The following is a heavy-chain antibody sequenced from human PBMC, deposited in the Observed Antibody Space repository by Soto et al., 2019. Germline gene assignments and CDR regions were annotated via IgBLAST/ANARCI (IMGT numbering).Heavy chain of an antibody. Sequence: QVQLVQSGAEVKKPGSSVKVSCKASGGTFSSYAISWVRQAPGQGLEWMGGIIPIFGTANYAQKFQGRVTITADEXXSTAYMELSSLRXXXXXXXXXXXXXXSSSWNGAEYFQHWGQGTLVTVSS. D-gene: IGHD6-13*01. V-gene: IGHV1-69*01. CDR2: IIPIFGTA. CDR1: GGTFSSYA. J-gene: IGHJ1*01. CDR3: XXXXXSSSWNGAEYFQH.